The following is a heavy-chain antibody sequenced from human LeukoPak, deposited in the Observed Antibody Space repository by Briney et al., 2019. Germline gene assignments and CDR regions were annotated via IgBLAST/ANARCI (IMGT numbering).Heavy chain of an antibody. CDR2: INHSGST. V-gene: IGHV4-34*01. J-gene: IGHJ4*02. CDR1: GGSFSGYY. Sequence: SETLSLTCAVYGGSFSGYYWSWIRQPPGKGLEWIGEINHSGSTNYNPSLKSRVTISVDTSKNQFSLKLSSVTAADTAVYYCAGLAVAGNFDYWGQATLVTVSS. D-gene: IGHD6-19*01. CDR3: AGLAVAGNFDY.